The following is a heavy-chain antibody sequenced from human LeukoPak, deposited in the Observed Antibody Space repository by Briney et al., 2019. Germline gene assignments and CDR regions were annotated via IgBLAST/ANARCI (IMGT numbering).Heavy chain of an antibody. J-gene: IGHJ4*02. Sequence: GGSLRLTCAASGFTFSSYAMSWVRQAPGKGLEWVSANSASGGSTYYADSVKGRFTISSDNSKNTLYLQVNSLRAEDTAVYYCAKARQYYDYVWGSFSGNFDYWGQGTLVTVSS. V-gene: IGHV3-23*01. CDR3: AKARQYYDYVWGSFSGNFDY. CDR2: NSASGGST. CDR1: GFTFSSYA. D-gene: IGHD3-16*01.